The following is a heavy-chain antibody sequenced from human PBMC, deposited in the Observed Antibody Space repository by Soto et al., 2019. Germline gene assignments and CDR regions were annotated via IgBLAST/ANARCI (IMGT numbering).Heavy chain of an antibody. CDR3: ASIYAYAEGYSFSGIDT. CDR2: VNSDGDTT. Sequence: GVSLRLSCAASGFTFRNYLMHWVRQAPGKGLVWVSRVNSDGDTTYYAHSVKGRCTISRDNAKNTLHLQMNSLGAEDTAVYYCASIYAYAEGYSFSGIDTLGQGTTLTVSS. V-gene: IGHV3-74*01. CDR1: GFTFRNYL. D-gene: IGHD3-16*01. J-gene: IGHJ6*02.